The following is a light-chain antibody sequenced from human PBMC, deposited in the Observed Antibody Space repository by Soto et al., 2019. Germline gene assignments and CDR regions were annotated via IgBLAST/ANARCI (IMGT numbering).Light chain of an antibody. Sequence: EIVLTQSPGTLSLSPGARAPLSCRASQSVISTYLAWYQQKPGQAPRLLIYDTSTRATGVPTRFSGSGSGTDFTLTISRLEPEDFAVYYCQQYGSSGTFGQGTKVDIK. CDR3: QQYGSSGT. CDR2: DTS. CDR1: QSVISTY. J-gene: IGKJ1*01. V-gene: IGKV3-20*01.